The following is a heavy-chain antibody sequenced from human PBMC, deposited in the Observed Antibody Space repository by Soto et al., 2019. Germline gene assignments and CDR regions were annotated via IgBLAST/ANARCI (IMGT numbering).Heavy chain of an antibody. CDR1: GGTFSSYT. CDR2: IIPILGIA. Sequence: QVQLVQSGAEVKKPGSSVKVSCKASGGTFSSYTISWVRQAPGQGLEWMGRIIPILGIANYAQKFQGRVTMTADKXXSXAXXELSSLRSEDTAVYYCAMDIVVVVAAHQSHDAFDIWGQGTMVTVSS. V-gene: IGHV1-69*02. J-gene: IGHJ3*02. D-gene: IGHD2-15*01. CDR3: AMDIVVVVAAHQSHDAFDI.